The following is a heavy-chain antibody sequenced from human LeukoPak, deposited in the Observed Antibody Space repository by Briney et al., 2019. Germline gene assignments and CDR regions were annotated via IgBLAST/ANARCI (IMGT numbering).Heavy chain of an antibody. CDR2: INTNTGNP. V-gene: IGHV7-4-1*02. CDR1: GYTFTSYS. Sequence: GASVKVSCKASGYTFTSYSMNWVRQAPGQGPEWVGWINTNTGNPTYGQGFTGRFVFSLDTSVSTAYLQISSLKAEDTAVHYCARANIAVTGAFDYWGQGTLVTVSP. D-gene: IGHD6-19*01. J-gene: IGHJ4*02. CDR3: ARANIAVTGAFDY.